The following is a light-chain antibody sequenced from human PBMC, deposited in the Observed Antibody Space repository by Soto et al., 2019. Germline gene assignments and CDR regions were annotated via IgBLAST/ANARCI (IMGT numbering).Light chain of an antibody. CDR1: SSNIGNNA. Sequence: QSVLTQPPSVSAAPRQRVTISCSGSSSNIGNNAVNWYQQLPGKAPKLLIYYDDLLPSGVSDRFSGSKSGTSASLAISGLHSEDEADYYCAAWDDSLNGVVFGGGTKLTVL. V-gene: IGLV1-36*01. J-gene: IGLJ2*01. CDR3: AAWDDSLNGVV. CDR2: YDD.